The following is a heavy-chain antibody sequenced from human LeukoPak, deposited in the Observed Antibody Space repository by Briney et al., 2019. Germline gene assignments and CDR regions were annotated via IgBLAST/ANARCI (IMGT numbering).Heavy chain of an antibody. V-gene: IGHV3-15*07. Sequence: PGGSLRLSCAASGFTFTNAWMHWVRQAPGKGLEWVGRIKTKSEGGTIDDAAPVRGRFTISRDDSENTLYLQMNSLKTEDTALYYCSTDQGGDILTGCWGQGTLVTVSS. CDR3: STDQGGDILTGC. J-gene: IGHJ4*02. D-gene: IGHD3-9*01. CDR1: GFTFTNAW. CDR2: IKTKSEGGTI.